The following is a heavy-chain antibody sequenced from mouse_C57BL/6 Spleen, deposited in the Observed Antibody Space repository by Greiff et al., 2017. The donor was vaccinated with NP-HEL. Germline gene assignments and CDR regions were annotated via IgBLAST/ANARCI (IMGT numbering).Heavy chain of an antibody. Sequence: QVQLQQPGAELVRPGSSVKLSCKASGYTFTSYWMHWVKQRPIQGLEWIGNIDPSDSETHYNQKFKDKATLTVDKSSSTAYMQLSSLTSEDSAVYYCARRDYSNFYFDDWGQGTTLTVSS. CDR1: GYTFTSYW. V-gene: IGHV1-52*01. CDR2: IDPSDSET. D-gene: IGHD2-5*01. CDR3: ARRDYSNFYFDD. J-gene: IGHJ2*01.